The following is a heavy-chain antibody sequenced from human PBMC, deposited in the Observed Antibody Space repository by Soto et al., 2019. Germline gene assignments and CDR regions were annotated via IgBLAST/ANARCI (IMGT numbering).Heavy chain of an antibody. J-gene: IGHJ4*02. Sequence: QVQLVQSGPEVKKSGASVKVSCKASGYTFPSYEISWVRQAPGQSLEWMGWIRANNGNSAYAQNFLHRVTMTTDTSTSTVYMELRRLRSDDTAFYYCARHVGTREGHFDSWGQGTLVTVSS. CDR2: IRANNGNS. CDR1: GYTFPSYE. V-gene: IGHV1-18*04. D-gene: IGHD7-27*01. CDR3: ARHVGTREGHFDS.